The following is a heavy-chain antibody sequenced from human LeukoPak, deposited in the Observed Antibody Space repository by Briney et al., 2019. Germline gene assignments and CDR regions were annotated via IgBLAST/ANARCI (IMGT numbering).Heavy chain of an antibody. J-gene: IGHJ5*02. V-gene: IGHV3-7*05. CDR1: GFPFSTYW. Sequence: GSLRLSCAASGFPFSTYWMNWVRQAPGKGLEGVAHIKHDGSEINYMDSVKGRFTISRDNAKNSLYLQMNSLRTEDTAVYYCARGYCSSTSCYKNWFDPWGQGTLVTVSS. D-gene: IGHD2-2*02. CDR3: ARGYCSSTSCYKNWFDP. CDR2: IKHDGSEI.